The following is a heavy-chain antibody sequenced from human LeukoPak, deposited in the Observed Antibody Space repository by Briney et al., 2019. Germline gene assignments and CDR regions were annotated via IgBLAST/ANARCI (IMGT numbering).Heavy chain of an antibody. Sequence: GASVKVSCKASGYTFTGYHIHWVRQAPGQGPEWMGWINCNSGDTDYAQKFQGRVTLTRDSSISTAHMDLSGLRFDDTAVYYCARRLGDMADRYNAFDYWGQGTLVTVSS. J-gene: IGHJ4*02. V-gene: IGHV1-2*02. CDR3: ARRLGDMADRYNAFDY. CDR2: INCNSGDT. D-gene: IGHD3-16*01. CDR1: GYTFTGYH.